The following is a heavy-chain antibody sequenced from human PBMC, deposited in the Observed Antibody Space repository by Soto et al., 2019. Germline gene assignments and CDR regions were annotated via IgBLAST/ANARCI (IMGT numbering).Heavy chain of an antibody. J-gene: IGHJ4*02. CDR1: GYSISSSNW. V-gene: IGHV4-28*01. Sequence: QVQLQESGPGLVKPSDTLSLTCAVSGYSISSSNWWGWIRQPPGKGLEWIGYIYYSGTTYYNPSLKSRVTMSVDTSKNQFAMKLTSVTAVDTAVYYCARREIQGPIDYWGQGTLVTVSS. D-gene: IGHD1-26*01. CDR3: ARREIQGPIDY. CDR2: IYYSGTT.